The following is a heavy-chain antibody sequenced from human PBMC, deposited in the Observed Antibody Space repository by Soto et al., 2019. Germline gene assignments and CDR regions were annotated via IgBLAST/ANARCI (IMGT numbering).Heavy chain of an antibody. CDR1: GGSISSYY. J-gene: IGHJ6*03. D-gene: IGHD2-2*01. Sequence: SETLSLTCTVSGGSISSYYWSWIRQPPGKGLEWIGYIYYSGSTNYNPSLKSRVTISVDTFKNQFSLKLRSVTAADTAVYYCARVVGYCSSTSCYAGLDDYYYYYMDVWGKGTTVTVSS. CDR3: ARVVGYCSSTSCYAGLDDYYYYYMDV. V-gene: IGHV4-59*01. CDR2: IYYSGST.